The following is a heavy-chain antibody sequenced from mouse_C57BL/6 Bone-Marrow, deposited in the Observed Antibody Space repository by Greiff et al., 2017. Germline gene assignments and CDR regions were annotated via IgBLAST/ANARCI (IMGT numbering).Heavy chain of an antibody. D-gene: IGHD2-5*01. CDR2: ISSGGDYI. CDR1: GFTFSSYA. Sequence: EVKLMESGEGLVKPGGSLKLSCAASGFTFSSYAMSWVRQTPEKRLEWVAYISSGGDYIYYADIVKGRFTISRDNARNTLYLQMSSLKSEDTAMYYCTRGRYYSNFFYYAMDYWGQGTSVTVSS. V-gene: IGHV5-9-1*02. J-gene: IGHJ4*01. CDR3: TRGRYYSNFFYYAMDY.